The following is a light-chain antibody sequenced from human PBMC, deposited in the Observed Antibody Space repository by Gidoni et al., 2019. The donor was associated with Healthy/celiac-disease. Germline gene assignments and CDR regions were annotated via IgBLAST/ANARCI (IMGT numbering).Light chain of an antibody. Sequence: DIQMTQSPSTLSASVGDRVTITCRASQSISSWLAWYQQKPGKAPKLLIYKASSLESGVPSRFSGSGSGTEFTLTISSLQPDDFATYYCQQYNSYSPEITFXQXTRLEIK. J-gene: IGKJ5*01. CDR1: QSISSW. CDR3: QQYNSYSPEIT. CDR2: KAS. V-gene: IGKV1-5*03.